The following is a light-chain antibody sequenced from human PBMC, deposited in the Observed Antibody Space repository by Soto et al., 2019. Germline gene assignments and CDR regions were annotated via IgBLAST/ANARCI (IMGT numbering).Light chain of an antibody. V-gene: IGLV2-8*01. J-gene: IGLJ1*01. Sequence: QSALTQSPSASGSPGQSVTISCTGTSSDIGGYNSVSWYQQHPGKAPKVMIYDVTKRPSGVPDRFSGSKSGNTASLTVCALQAEDEADYYCSSYTDRKHLVFGPGTKLTVL. CDR2: DVT. CDR1: SSDIGGYNS. CDR3: SSYTDRKHLV.